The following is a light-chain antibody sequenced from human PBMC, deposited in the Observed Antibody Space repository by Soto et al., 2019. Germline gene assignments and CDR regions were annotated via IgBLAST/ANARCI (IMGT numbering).Light chain of an antibody. CDR2: DAS. J-gene: IGKJ1*01. Sequence: DIQMTQSPSSLSASVGDRVTITCHASQDISNYLNWYQQKPGKAPKLLIYDASNLETGDPSRFSGSGSGTDFTFTISSLQPEEIATYDCEQYDNLPPTFGQGTKVEIK. CDR1: QDISNY. CDR3: EQYDNLPPT. V-gene: IGKV1-33*01.